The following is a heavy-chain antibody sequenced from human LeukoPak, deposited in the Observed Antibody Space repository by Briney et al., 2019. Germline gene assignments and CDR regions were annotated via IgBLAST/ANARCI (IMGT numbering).Heavy chain of an antibody. CDR3: AKSGYNRFDY. D-gene: IGHD5-24*01. J-gene: IGHJ4*02. Sequence: PGGSLGLSCAASRFTFSSYGMSWVRQAPGKGLEWVSAISGSGGSTYYADSVKGRFTISRDNSKNTLYLQMNSLRVEDTAVYYCAKSGYNRFDYWGQGTLVTVSS. CDR1: RFTFSSYG. CDR2: ISGSGGST. V-gene: IGHV3-23*01.